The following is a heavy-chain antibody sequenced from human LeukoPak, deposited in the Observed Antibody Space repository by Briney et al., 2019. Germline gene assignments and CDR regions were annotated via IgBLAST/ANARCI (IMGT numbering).Heavy chain of an antibody. J-gene: IGHJ4*02. CDR3: ARDGYYGSGSYYNGVFDY. V-gene: IGHV3-48*03. CDR1: GFTFSSYK. D-gene: IGHD3-10*01. CDR2: ISSSGSTI. Sequence: GGSLRLSCAASGFTFSSYKMNWVRQAPGKGLEWVSYISSSGSTIYYADSVKGRFTISRDNAKNSLYLQMNSLRAEDTAVYYCARDGYYGSGSYYNGVFDYWGQGTLVTVSS.